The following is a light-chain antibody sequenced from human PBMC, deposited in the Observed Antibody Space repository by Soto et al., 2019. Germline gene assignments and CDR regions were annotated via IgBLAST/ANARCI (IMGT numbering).Light chain of an antibody. CDR2: AAS. V-gene: IGKV1-39*01. CDR3: QQSYTTLFT. Sequence: DIQMTQSPSSLSASVGDRVTITCRASQSISIYLNWYQQKPGKAPKLLIYAASSLQSGVPSRFSGSGSGTDFTLTISSLQPEDFAIYYCQQSYTTLFTFGPGTNVDIK. CDR1: QSISIY. J-gene: IGKJ3*01.